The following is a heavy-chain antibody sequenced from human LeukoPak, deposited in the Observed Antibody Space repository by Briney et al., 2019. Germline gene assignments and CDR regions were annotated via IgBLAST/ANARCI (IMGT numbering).Heavy chain of an antibody. CDR1: GFTFSSYA. CDR3: GRGPAAMSSYTMAV. J-gene: IGHJ6*02. Sequence: GESLRLSCAASGFTFSSYAMSWVRQPPGKGLEWVSAISGSGDITYYTDSGKGRFTIPRDNPKNTAYLQMTSLRAEATAVYYCGRGPAAMSSYTMAVWGQGTTVTVSS. CDR2: ISGSGDIT. V-gene: IGHV3-23*01. D-gene: IGHD2-2*01.